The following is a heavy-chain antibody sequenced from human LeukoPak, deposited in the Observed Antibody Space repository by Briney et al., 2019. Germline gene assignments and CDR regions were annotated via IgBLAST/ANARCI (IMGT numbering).Heavy chain of an antibody. J-gene: IGHJ4*02. V-gene: IGHV3-33*08. D-gene: IGHD3-22*01. CDR3: ARDVYDSSGVYYFDY. CDR2: IWYDGSNK. CDR1: GFTFSNYG. Sequence: PGGSLRLSCATSGFTFSNYGMHWVRQAPGKGLEWVAVIWYDGSNKYYADSVKGRFTISRDNSKNTLYLQMNSLRAEDTAVYYCARDVYDSSGVYYFDYWGQGTLVTVSS.